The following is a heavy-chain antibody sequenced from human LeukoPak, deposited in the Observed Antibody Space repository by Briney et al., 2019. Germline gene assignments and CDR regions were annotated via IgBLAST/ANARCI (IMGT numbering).Heavy chain of an antibody. CDR2: ISSSGSTI. Sequence: GGSLRLSCAASGFTFSDYYMSWIRQAPGKGLEWVSYISSSGSTIYYADSVKGRFTISRDNAKNSLYLQMNSLRAEDTAVYYCARDRGSGWYEAEFDYWGQGTLVTVSS. CDR3: ARDRGSGWYEAEFDY. V-gene: IGHV3-11*01. CDR1: GFTFSDYY. J-gene: IGHJ4*02. D-gene: IGHD6-19*01.